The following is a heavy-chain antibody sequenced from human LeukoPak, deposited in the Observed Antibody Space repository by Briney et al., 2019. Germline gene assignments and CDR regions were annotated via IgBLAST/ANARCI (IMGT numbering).Heavy chain of an antibody. CDR3: ARAPPLGIAAAGPPQFDY. J-gene: IGHJ4*02. D-gene: IGHD6-13*01. CDR2: IYYSGST. Sequence: SEALSLTCTVSGGSISSYYWSWIRQPPGKGLEWIGYIYYSGSTNYNPSLKSRVTISVDTSKNQFSLKLSSVTAADTAVYYCARAPPLGIAAAGPPQFDYWGQGTLVTVSS. V-gene: IGHV4-59*01. CDR1: GGSISSYY.